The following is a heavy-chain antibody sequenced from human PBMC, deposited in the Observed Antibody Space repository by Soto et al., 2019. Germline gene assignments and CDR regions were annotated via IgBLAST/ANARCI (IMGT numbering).Heavy chain of an antibody. CDR1: GYSFTSYW. J-gene: IGHJ4*02. D-gene: IGHD3-22*01. Sequence: PGESLKISCKGSGYSFTSYWISWVRQMPGKGLEWMGRIDPSDSYTNYSPSFQGHVTISADKSISTAYLQWSSLKASDTAMYYCARPDYYDSSGYVTDYWGQGTLVTVSS. CDR3: ARPDYYDSSGYVTDY. V-gene: IGHV5-10-1*01. CDR2: IDPSDSYT.